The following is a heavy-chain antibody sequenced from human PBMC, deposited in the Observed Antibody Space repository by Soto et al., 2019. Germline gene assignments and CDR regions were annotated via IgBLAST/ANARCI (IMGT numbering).Heavy chain of an antibody. V-gene: IGHV4-39*01. CDR2: IYYRGNA. D-gene: IGHD3-9*01. CDR1: DDSINSDKYY. J-gene: IGHJ4*02. CDR3: ARLEGLATISYYFDF. Sequence: QLQLQESGPGLVKPSETLSLTCSVSDDSINSDKYYWGWIRQPPGKGLEWIGSIYYRGNAYYNPSLQTRFTISLYKSKSQFSLKLNSVTAADSAVYFCARLEGLATISYYFDFWGPGALVTVSS.